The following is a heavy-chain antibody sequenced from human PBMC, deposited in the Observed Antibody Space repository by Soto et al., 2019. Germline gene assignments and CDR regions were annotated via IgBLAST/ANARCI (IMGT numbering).Heavy chain of an antibody. D-gene: IGHD2-21*01. Sequence: QVQLVQSGAEVQKPGSSMKVSCKTSGGTFSSYAISWLRQAPGQGLEWMGGIIPIFGTTNYAQKFQGRVTLTEDKSTTTDYKELSSLRSEDTAVYYSARGLMTGIPIEHCYGMDVWGQVTTDTVSS. J-gene: IGHJ6*02. V-gene: IGHV1-69*06. CDR3: ARGLMTGIPIEHCYGMDV. CDR1: GGTFSSYA. CDR2: IIPIFGTT.